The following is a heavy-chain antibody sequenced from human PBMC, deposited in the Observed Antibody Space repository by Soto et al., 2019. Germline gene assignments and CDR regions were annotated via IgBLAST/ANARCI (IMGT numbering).Heavy chain of an antibody. CDR1: GFTLSNYG. J-gene: IGHJ4*02. D-gene: IGHD3-3*01. CDR3: TRDDRFKVVIIFPTTFDY. V-gene: IGHV3-30*03. CDR2: ISYDGTNK. Sequence: GGSLRLSCAASGFTLSNYGMHWVRQAPGKGLEWVALISYDGTNKYYADSVKGRFTISRDNSKNTLYLQMNSLRAENTAVYYCTRDDRFKVVIIFPTTFDYWGQGTLVTVSS.